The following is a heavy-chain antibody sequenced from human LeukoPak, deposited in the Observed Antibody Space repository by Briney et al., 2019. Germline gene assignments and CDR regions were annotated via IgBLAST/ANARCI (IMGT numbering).Heavy chain of an antibody. Sequence: SETLSLTCAVYGGSFSGYYWSWIRQPPGKGLEWIGEINHSGSTNYNPSLKSRVTISVDTSKNQFSLKLSSVTAADTAVYYCARPQYYYGSGSAYYFDYWGQGTLVTVSS. CDR2: INHSGST. CDR1: GGSFSGYY. V-gene: IGHV4-34*01. CDR3: ARPQYYYGSGSAYYFDY. D-gene: IGHD3-10*01. J-gene: IGHJ4*02.